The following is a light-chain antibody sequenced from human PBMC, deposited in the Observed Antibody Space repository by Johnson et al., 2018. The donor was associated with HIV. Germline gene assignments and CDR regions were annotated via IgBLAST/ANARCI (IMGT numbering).Light chain of an antibody. Sequence: QSVLTQPPSVSAAPGQKVTISCSGSSSNIGNNYVSWYQQLPGTAPKLLIYDNNKRPSGIPDRFSGSKSGTSATLGITGLQTGDEADYYCGTLDNSLIALYVLGTGNKVTVL. CDR3: GTLDNSLIALYV. CDR2: DNN. CDR1: SSNIGNNY. V-gene: IGLV1-51*01. J-gene: IGLJ1*01.